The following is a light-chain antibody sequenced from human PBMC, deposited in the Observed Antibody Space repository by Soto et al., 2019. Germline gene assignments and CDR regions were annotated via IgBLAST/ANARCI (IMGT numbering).Light chain of an antibody. Sequence: DIQMTQSPSTLSASVGDRVTITCRASQSLTSWLAWYQQKPGKAPKLLIYDASTLESGVPSRFSGSGFGTEFTLTISSLQPDDFATYYCQQYNSYSFGGGTKVDIK. CDR3: QQYNSYS. CDR1: QSLTSW. CDR2: DAS. V-gene: IGKV1-5*01. J-gene: IGKJ4*01.